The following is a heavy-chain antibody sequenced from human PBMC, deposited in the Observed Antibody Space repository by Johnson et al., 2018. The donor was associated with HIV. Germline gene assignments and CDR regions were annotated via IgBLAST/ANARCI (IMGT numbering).Heavy chain of an antibody. V-gene: IGHV3-7*01. D-gene: IGHD5-12*01. Sequence: VQLVESGGGVVRPGGSLRLSCAASGFTFSNYWMNWVRQAPGKGLEWVANIKEDGSDKYYVDSVKGRFTISRDNVQNSLSLQMNSLRPEDTAVYYCARGRFPEYIDIASGAFDIWGQGTMVTVSS. J-gene: IGHJ3*02. CDR2: IKEDGSDK. CDR1: GFTFSNYW. CDR3: ARGRFPEYIDIASGAFDI.